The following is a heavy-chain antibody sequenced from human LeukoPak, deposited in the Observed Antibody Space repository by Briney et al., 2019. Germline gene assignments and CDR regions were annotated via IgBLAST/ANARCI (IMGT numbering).Heavy chain of an antibody. D-gene: IGHD5-12*01. Sequence: HPGGSLRLSCVASGFTFSSYAMTWVRQAPGKGLEWVSGFSGSGGSTYYAASVKGRFTISRDNSKNTLYLQMNSLRDDDTAVYYCARGLVATTHPFDYWGQGTLVTVSS. CDR3: ARGLVATTHPFDY. J-gene: IGHJ4*02. V-gene: IGHV3-23*01. CDR1: GFTFSSYA. CDR2: FSGSGGST.